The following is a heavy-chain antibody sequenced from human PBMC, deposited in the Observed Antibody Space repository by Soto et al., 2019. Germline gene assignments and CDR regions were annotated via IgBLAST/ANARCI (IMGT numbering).Heavy chain of an antibody. Sequence: GGSLRLSCAASGFTFSSYWMSWVRQAPGKGLEWVANIKQDGSEKYYVDSVKGRFTISRDNAKNSLYLQMNSLRAEDTAVSYCAREARGFSSGWYFDLWGRGTLVTVSS. CDR3: AREARGFSSGWYFDL. CDR2: IKQDGSEK. J-gene: IGHJ2*01. D-gene: IGHD6-19*01. V-gene: IGHV3-7*01. CDR1: GFTFSSYW.